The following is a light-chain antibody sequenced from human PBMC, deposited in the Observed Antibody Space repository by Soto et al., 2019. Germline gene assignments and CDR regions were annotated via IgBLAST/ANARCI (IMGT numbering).Light chain of an antibody. CDR1: QSVRSN. CDR3: HQYNTWPPT. Sequence: EIAMTQSPATMSVSPGETATLSCRASQSVRSNLAWYQQKPGQAPRLLIYGASTRATGVPARVSGSASGTEFTLTISSLQSEDFAVYSCHQYNTWPPTFGQGTKVEI. V-gene: IGKV3-15*01. CDR2: GAS. J-gene: IGKJ1*01.